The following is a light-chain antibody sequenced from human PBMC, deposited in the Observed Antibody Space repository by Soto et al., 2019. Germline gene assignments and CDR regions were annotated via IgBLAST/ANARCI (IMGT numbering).Light chain of an antibody. CDR3: CSYAGSSTWV. CDR2: ETT. J-gene: IGLJ3*02. Sequence: QSALTQPASVSGSPGQSITISCTGTSSDVGSYNFVSWYQHHPGKAPKLMIYETTKRPSGTSNRFSGSKSGNTASLTISGLQAEDEADYYCCSYAGSSTWVFGGGTKLTVL. CDR1: SSDVGSYNF. V-gene: IGLV2-23*01.